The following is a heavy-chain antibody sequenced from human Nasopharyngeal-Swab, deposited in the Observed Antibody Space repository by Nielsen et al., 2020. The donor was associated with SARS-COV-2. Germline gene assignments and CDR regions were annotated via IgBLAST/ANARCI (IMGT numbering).Heavy chain of an antibody. V-gene: IGHV3-7*04. CDR1: GFNFRAYW. Sequence: GESLKISCAASGFNFRAYWMNWVRLTPMKRLEWVATVKQDGTAIYHVDSLKGRFTISRDNAKNSLSLQMNNLRADDTAVYYCARENWGKLDHWGQGTLVTVSS. CDR3: ARENWGKLDH. D-gene: IGHD7-27*01. J-gene: IGHJ4*02. CDR2: VKQDGTAI.